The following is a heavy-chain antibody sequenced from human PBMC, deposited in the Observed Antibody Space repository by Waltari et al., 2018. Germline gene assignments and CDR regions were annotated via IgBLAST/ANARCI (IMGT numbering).Heavy chain of an antibody. V-gene: IGHV4-4*02. CDR1: GVSLIGTNY. D-gene: IGHD1-1*01. CDR3: VRNQWKVSLFDF. J-gene: IGHJ4*02. Sequence: QVHLQESGPGLVQPSGTLSLTCDVSGVSLIGTNYWSGGRQPPRKGLEWIGEIFHSGNTNYNSSLKTRFTISMDTSKNLFSLTLISVTAADTAVYYCVRNQWKVSLFDFWGQGAKVSVSS. CDR2: IFHSGNT.